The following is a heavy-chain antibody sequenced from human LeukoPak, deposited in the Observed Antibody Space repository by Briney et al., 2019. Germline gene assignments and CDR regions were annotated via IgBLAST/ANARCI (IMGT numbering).Heavy chain of an antibody. CDR3: ARDVHCSGGSCYWGYYYYYGMDV. D-gene: IGHD2-15*01. CDR1: GFTFSSYA. Sequence: GGSLRLSCAASGFTFSSYAMHWVRQAPGKGLEWVAVISYDRSNKYYADSVKGRFTISRDNSKNTLYLQMNSLRAEDTAVYYCARDVHCSGGSCYWGYYYYYGMDVWGQGTTVTVSS. J-gene: IGHJ6*02. CDR2: ISYDRSNK. V-gene: IGHV3-30-3*01.